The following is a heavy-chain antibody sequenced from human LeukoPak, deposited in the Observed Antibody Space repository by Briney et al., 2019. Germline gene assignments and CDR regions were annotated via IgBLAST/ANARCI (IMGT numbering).Heavy chain of an antibody. Sequence: GRSLRLSCAASGFTFDDYAMHWVRQAPGKGLEWVSGISWNSGSIGYADFVKGRFTISRDNAKNSLYLQMNSLRAEDTALYYCAKTPRYGDYYFDYWGQGTLVTVSS. CDR3: AKTPRYGDYYFDY. J-gene: IGHJ4*02. V-gene: IGHV3-9*01. CDR1: GFTFDDYA. CDR2: ISWNSGSI. D-gene: IGHD4-17*01.